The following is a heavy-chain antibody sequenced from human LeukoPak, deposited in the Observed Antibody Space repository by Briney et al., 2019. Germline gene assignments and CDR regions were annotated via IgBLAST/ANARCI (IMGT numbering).Heavy chain of an antibody. V-gene: IGHV4-4*07. J-gene: IGHJ4*02. D-gene: IGHD4-11*01. CDR3: ARGVTTSRFLDY. Sequence: PSETLSLTCSVSGGSISNYYWSWIRQPAGKGLEWIGRIYISGTTNYNPSLKSRVTMSVDTAKNQLSLKLSSVTAADTAVYYCARGVTTSRFLDYWGQGTLVTVSS. CDR2: IYISGTT. CDR1: GGSISNYY.